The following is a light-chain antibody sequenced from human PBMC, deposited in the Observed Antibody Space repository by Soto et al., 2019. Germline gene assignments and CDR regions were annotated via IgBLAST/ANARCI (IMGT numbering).Light chain of an antibody. Sequence: QSALTQPASVSGSPGQSITMSCTGTRNDVGGYNLDSWYQQHPGKAPKLMIYEGTKRPLGVSNRFSGSTSGNTAPLTISGLQAEDDADYYCSSDAGSHNTMVFGGGTKLTVL. J-gene: IGLJ2*01. CDR2: EGT. V-gene: IGLV2-23*01. CDR3: SSDAGSHNTMV. CDR1: RNDVGGYNL.